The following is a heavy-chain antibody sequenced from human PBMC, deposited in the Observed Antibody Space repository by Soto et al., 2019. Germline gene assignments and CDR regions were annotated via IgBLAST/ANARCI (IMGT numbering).Heavy chain of an antibody. J-gene: IGHJ3*02. D-gene: IGHD6-19*01. CDR2: MNPNSGNT. CDR3: ARAYSSGWYYGSDAFDI. Sequence: GASVKVSCKASGYTFTSYDINWVRQATGQGLEWMGWMNPNSGNTGYAQKFRGRVTMTRNTSISTAYMELSSLRSEDTAVYYCARAYSSGWYYGSDAFDIWGQGTMVTVSS. CDR1: GYTFTSYD. V-gene: IGHV1-8*01.